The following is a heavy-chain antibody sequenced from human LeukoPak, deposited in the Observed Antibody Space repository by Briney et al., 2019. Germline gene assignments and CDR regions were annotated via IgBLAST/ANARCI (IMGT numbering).Heavy chain of an antibody. V-gene: IGHV3-30*02. CDR3: AKQLLAYCGGDCYDLDY. CDR1: GFTFSSYG. J-gene: IGHJ4*02. Sequence: GGSLRLSCAASGFTFSSYGMHWVRQAPGKGLEWVAFIRYDGSNKYYADSVKGRFTISRDNSKNTLYLQMNSLRAEDTAVYYCAKQLLAYCGGDCYDLDYWGQGTLVTVSS. CDR2: IRYDGSNK. D-gene: IGHD2-21*01.